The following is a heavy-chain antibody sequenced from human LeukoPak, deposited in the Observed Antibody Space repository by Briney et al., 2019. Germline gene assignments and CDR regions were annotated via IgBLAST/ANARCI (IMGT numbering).Heavy chain of an antibody. J-gene: IGHJ6*03. CDR3: ARGWTDYMDV. CDR1: EYTFNDYY. Sequence: ASVKVSCKASEYTFNDYYIHWVRQAPGQGLEWMGWMNPYSGRADSAQKFQGRVTMTRDTSISTAYMELSRLRSDDTAVYYCARGWTDYMDVWGKGTTVTVSS. D-gene: IGHD2-15*01. CDR2: MNPYSGRA. V-gene: IGHV1-2*02.